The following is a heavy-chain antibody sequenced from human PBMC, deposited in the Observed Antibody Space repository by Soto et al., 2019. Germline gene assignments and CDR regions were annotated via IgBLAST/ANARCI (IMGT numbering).Heavy chain of an antibody. Sequence: QVQLVQSGAEVKKPGASVRFSCKASGYTFDSYGLNWVRQAPGQGLEWMGWISTHTGNTDYPQRFQGRVTMTPDNSPRTPFVDLRSITSNGTAVYYCVRDVSVSSGSSGGYWGQGALVSVSS. CDR2: ISTHTGNT. D-gene: IGHD2-15*01. CDR1: GYTFDSYG. V-gene: IGHV1-18*01. CDR3: VRDVSVSSGSSGGY. J-gene: IGHJ4*02.